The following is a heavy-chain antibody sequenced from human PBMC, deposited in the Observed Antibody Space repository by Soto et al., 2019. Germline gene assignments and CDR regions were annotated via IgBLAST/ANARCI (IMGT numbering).Heavy chain of an antibody. Sequence: PGESLKISCQDSGYSFTTYWIGWVRQMPGKGLEWMGIIYPGDSHAIYSPSFQGQVTMSADKSISTAYLQWSSLKASDTAMYYCARPYSGGPNDPFDVWGQGTMVTVSS. D-gene: IGHD1-26*01. CDR3: ARPYSGGPNDPFDV. CDR1: GYSFTTYW. J-gene: IGHJ3*01. V-gene: IGHV5-51*01. CDR2: IYPGDSHA.